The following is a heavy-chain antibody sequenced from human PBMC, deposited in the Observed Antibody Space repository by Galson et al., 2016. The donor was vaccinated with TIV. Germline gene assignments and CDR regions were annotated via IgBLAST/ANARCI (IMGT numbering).Heavy chain of an antibody. CDR1: GFTFSSYA. CDR2: ISNDGSDK. J-gene: IGHJ6*02. CDR3: VHRPPHGVDV. V-gene: IGHV3-30*04. Sequence: LRLSCAASGFTFSSYALHWVRQAPGKALEWVGGISNDGSDKYYGDSVKGRFTISRDNSRNTLYLQMNSLRVDDTGVYYCVHRPPHGVDVWGQGTTVTVSS.